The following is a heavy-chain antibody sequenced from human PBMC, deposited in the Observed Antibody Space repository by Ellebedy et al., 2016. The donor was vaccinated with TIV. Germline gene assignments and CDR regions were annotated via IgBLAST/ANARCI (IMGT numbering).Heavy chain of an antibody. CDR3: AKDSYYGSGRYDAFDI. D-gene: IGHD3-10*01. V-gene: IGHV3-43D*03. CDR2: ISWDGGST. CDR1: GFTFDDYA. J-gene: IGHJ3*02. Sequence: GESLKISCAASGFTFDDYAMHWVRHAPGKGLEWVSLISWDGGSTYYADSVKGRFTISRDNSKNSLYLQMNSLRAEDTALYYCAKDSYYGSGRYDAFDIWGQGTMVTVSS.